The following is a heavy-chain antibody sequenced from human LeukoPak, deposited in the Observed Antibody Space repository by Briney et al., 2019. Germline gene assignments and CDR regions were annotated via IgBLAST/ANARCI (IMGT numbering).Heavy chain of an antibody. CDR3: ARGSGYCTNGVCSLYYFDY. J-gene: IGHJ4*02. V-gene: IGHV4-34*01. CDR1: GGSFSSYY. D-gene: IGHD2-8*01. CDR2: INHRGST. Sequence: PETLSLICAVYGGSFSSYYWSWIRQPPGQGLEWIGEINHRGSTNYKPSLKSRVTISVDTSKNQFSLQLSSVTAADTAVYYCARGSGYCTNGVCSLYYFDYWGQGTLVTVSS.